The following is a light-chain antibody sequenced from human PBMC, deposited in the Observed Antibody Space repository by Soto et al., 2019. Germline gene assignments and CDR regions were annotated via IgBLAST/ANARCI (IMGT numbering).Light chain of an antibody. CDR2: DAS. CDR3: QQRSNWPPIT. V-gene: IGKV3-11*01. CDR1: HSVSRY. J-gene: IGKJ5*01. Sequence: IVLTHSPATLSLSPGERATLSCSASHSVSRYLAWYQQKPGQAPRLLIYDASNRATGIPARFSGSGSGTDFTLTISSLEPEDFAVYYCQQRSNWPPITFGQGTRLENK.